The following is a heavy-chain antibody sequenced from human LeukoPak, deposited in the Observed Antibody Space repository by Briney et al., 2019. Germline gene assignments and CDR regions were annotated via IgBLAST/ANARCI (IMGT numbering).Heavy chain of an antibody. J-gene: IGHJ3*02. CDR2: ISAYNGNT. D-gene: IGHD3-3*01. V-gene: IGHV1-18*01. CDR3: ARASNYDFWSGYYWTHDAFDI. CDR1: GYTFTSYG. Sequence: AASVKVSCKASGYTFTSYGISWVRQAPGQGLEWMGWISAYNGNTNYAQKLQGRVTMTTDTSTSTAYMELRSLRSDDTAVYYCARASNYDFWSGYYWTHDAFDIWGQGTMVTVSS.